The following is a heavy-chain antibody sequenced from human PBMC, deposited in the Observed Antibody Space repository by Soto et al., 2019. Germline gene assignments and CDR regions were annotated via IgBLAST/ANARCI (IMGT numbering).Heavy chain of an antibody. V-gene: IGHV3-30-3*01. D-gene: IGHD3-9*01. CDR3: ARGGPLLRYFDWPIGDYYVMDV. Sequence: GGSLRLSCAASGFTFSSYAMHWVRQAPGKGLEWVAVISYDGSNKYYADSVKGRFTISRDNSKNTLYLQMNSLRAEDTAVYYCARGGPLLRYFDWPIGDYYVMDVWGQGTTVTVSS. J-gene: IGHJ6*02. CDR2: ISYDGSNK. CDR1: GFTFSSYA.